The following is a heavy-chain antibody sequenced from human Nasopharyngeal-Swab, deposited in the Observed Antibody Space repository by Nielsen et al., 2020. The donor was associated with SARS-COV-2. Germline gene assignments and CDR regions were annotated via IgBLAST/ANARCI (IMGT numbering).Heavy chain of an antibody. D-gene: IGHD3-3*01. CDR3: ARGRDFSFDP. V-gene: IGHV6-1*01. CDR1: GDSVSSHSAG. CDR2: TLYRSKWYN. Sequence: LRPSCAISGDSVSSHSAGWNWIRQSPSRGLEWLGLTLYRSKWYNDYAESVKSRMAVNPDTSKNQFSLQLNSVTPEDPAVYYCARGRDFSFDPWGQGTLVTASS. J-gene: IGHJ5*02.